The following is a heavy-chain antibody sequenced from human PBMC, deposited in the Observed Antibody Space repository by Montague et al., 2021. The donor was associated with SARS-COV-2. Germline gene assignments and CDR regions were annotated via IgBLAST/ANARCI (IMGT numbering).Heavy chain of an antibody. CDR3: ARDCAYYDILTGYSPKGGFDY. Sequence: SLRLSCAASGFTFSSYWMSWVRQTPGKGLERVSYISSSGSTIYYADSVKGRFTISRDNAKNSLYLQMNSLRAEDTAVYYCARDCAYYDILTGYSPKGGFDYWGQGTLVTVSS. CDR2: ISSSGSTI. CDR1: GFTFSSYW. V-gene: IGHV3-48*03. D-gene: IGHD3-9*01. J-gene: IGHJ4*02.